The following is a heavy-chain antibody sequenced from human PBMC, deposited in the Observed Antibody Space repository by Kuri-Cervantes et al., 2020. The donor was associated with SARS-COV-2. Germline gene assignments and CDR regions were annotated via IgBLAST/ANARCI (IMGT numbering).Heavy chain of an antibody. V-gene: IGHV3-23*01. CDR1: TFTFNNYA. CDR3: ATVYTMGVSLD. J-gene: IGHJ4*02. CDR2: ISLPGGDT. Sequence: GESLKISCAASTFTFNNYALIWVRQAPGKGLEWVSSISLPGGDTNYADSVKGRFTISRDNPKDTLYPQMHSLRAEDTAVYYCATVYTMGVSLDWGQGTLVTVSS. D-gene: IGHD3-16*01.